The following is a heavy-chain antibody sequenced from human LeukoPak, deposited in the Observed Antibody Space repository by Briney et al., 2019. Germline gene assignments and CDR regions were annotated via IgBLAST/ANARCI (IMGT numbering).Heavy chain of an antibody. Sequence: ASVKVSCKASGYTFTGSYMHWVRQAPGQGLGWMGWINPNSDGTNYAQKFQGRVTMTRDTSISTAYMELSRLRSDDTAVYYCARETAGALSFDYWGQGTLVTVSS. CDR1: GYTFTGSY. CDR2: INPNSDGT. J-gene: IGHJ4*02. CDR3: ARETAGALSFDY. V-gene: IGHV1-2*02. D-gene: IGHD1-14*01.